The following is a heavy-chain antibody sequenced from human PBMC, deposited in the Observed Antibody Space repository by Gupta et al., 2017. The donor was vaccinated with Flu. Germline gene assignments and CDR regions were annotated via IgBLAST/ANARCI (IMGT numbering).Heavy chain of an antibody. CDR1: RYRFSSYW. Sequence: EVQLVQSGAEMKKPGESLKISCQGSRYRFSSYWIGWVRQTPGKGLEWLGIIHPGGSTTKYSTSFEGQVTISADSSVSTAYLQWSSLKASDTAVYYCARLPGQPSFLEYYFDHWGQGTLVTVSS. CDR3: ARLPGQPSFLEYYFDH. D-gene: IGHD1-1*01. J-gene: IGHJ4*02. CDR2: IHPGGSTT. V-gene: IGHV5-51*03.